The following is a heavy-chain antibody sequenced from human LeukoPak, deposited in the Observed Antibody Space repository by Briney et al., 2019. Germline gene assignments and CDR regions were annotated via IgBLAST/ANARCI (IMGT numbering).Heavy chain of an antibody. Sequence: PGGSLRLSCAASGFTFSSYEMNWVRQAPGKGLERVSYISSSGSTIYYADSVKGRFTISRDNAKNSLYLQMNSLRAEDTAVYYCARVDDSSGYAWGQGTLVTVSS. D-gene: IGHD3-22*01. CDR3: ARVDDSSGYA. CDR2: ISSSGSTI. V-gene: IGHV3-48*03. CDR1: GFTFSSYE. J-gene: IGHJ4*02.